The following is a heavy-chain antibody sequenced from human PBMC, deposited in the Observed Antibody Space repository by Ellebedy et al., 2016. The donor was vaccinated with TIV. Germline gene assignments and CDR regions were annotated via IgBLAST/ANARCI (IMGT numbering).Heavy chain of an antibody. CDR2: IYYTGST. CDR1: GDSISRSSYY. Sequence: SETLSLTCTVSGDSISRSSYYWGWIRQPPGKGLEWIGSIYYTGSTDYNPSLKSRVAISADTSKNQCSLRLSSVTAADTAVYYCARWFGELLYVRWFDPWGQGTLVTVSS. J-gene: IGHJ5*02. V-gene: IGHV4-39*01. CDR3: ARWFGELLYVRWFDP. D-gene: IGHD3-10*01.